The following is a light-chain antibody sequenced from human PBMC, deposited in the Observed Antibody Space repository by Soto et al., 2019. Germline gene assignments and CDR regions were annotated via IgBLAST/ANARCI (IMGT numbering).Light chain of an antibody. Sequence: DIHLTQSPSTLSASVGDRVTITCRASQSISVWLAWYQQKPGKAPNLLIYKTSSLETGVPSRFSGSGSGTEFTLTTSSLQPDDFATYYCQHWHDYSWTFGQGTKGEVK. V-gene: IGKV1-5*03. J-gene: IGKJ1*01. CDR3: QHWHDYSWT. CDR1: QSISVW. CDR2: KTS.